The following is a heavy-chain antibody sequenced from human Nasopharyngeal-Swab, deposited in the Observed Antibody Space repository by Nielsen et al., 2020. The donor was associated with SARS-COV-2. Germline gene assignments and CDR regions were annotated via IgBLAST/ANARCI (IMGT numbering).Heavy chain of an antibody. V-gene: IGHV1-3*01. D-gene: IGHD1-26*01. CDR2: INAGNGNT. CDR3: ARDLMNYHTPSGNFDY. J-gene: IGHJ4*02. Sequence: WVRQAPGQRLEWMGWINAGNGNTKYSQKFQGRVTITRDTSASTAYMELSSLRSEDTAVYYCARDLMNYHTPSGNFDYWGQGTLVTVSS.